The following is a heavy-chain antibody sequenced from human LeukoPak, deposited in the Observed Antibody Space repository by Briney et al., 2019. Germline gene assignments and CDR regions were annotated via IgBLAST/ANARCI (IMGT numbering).Heavy chain of an antibody. V-gene: IGHV3-23*01. CDR1: GFTFSSYA. Sequence: GGSLRLSCAASGFTFSSYAMSWVRQAPGKGLEWVSAVTGSASSTYYADSVKGRFTIFRDDSKNTLYLQMNSPRVDDTAVYYCTKGGGGYIDYWGQGTLVTVSS. CDR2: VTGSASST. J-gene: IGHJ4*02. D-gene: IGHD2-15*01. CDR3: TKGGGGYIDY.